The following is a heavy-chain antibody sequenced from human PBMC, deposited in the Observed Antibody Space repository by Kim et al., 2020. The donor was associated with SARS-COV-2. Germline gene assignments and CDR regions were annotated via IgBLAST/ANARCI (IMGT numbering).Heavy chain of an antibody. CDR2: INPSGGST. D-gene: IGHD1-26*01. V-gene: IGHV1-46*01. CDR3: ARSSGSYSPGGDYFDY. J-gene: IGHJ4*02. Sequence: ASVKVSCKASGYTFTSYYMHWVRQAPGQGLEWMGIINPSGGSTSYAQKFQGRVTMTRDTSTSTVYMELSSLRSEDTAVYYCARSSGSYSPGGDYFDYWGQGTLVTVSS. CDR1: GYTFTSYY.